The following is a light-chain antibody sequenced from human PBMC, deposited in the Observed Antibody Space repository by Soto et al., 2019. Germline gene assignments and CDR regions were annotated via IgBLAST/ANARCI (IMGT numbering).Light chain of an antibody. V-gene: IGKV3-20*01. Sequence: EVVLTQSPGSLSLSPWDRATLSCRASQSLVNTYVSWYQQKAGQAPRLLIYDASTRATGIPDRFSGSGSGTDFTLSISRLEPEVFAVYYCQSYGTSRTFGHGTKVEI. CDR1: QSLVNTY. CDR2: DAS. CDR3: QSYGTSRT. J-gene: IGKJ1*01.